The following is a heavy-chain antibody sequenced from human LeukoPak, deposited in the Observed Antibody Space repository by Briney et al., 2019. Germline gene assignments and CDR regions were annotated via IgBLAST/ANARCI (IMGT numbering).Heavy chain of an antibody. J-gene: IGHJ4*02. CDR1: GFTFSSYS. CDR2: ISSSSSTI. D-gene: IGHD2-2*01. V-gene: IGHV3-48*01. Sequence: GGSLRLSCAASGFTFSSYSMNWVRQAPGKGLEWVSYISSSSSTIDYADSVKGRFTISRDNAKNSLYLQMNSLRAEDTAVYYCAIIVGYCSSTSCLDYWGQGTLVTVSS. CDR3: AIIVGYCSSTSCLDY.